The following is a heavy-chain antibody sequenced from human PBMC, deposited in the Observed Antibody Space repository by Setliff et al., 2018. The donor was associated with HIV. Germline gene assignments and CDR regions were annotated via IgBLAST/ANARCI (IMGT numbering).Heavy chain of an antibody. J-gene: IGHJ6*03. Sequence: RASVKVSCKASGYTFSSYDISWVRQATGQGLEWMGWMNPNSGNTGYAQKFQGRVTMTRDTSISTAYMELNNLKFEDTAGYYCARARRDSYDRGRRNHYYIDVWGKGTTVTVSS. D-gene: IGHD3-22*01. CDR3: ARARRDSYDRGRRNHYYIDV. CDR1: GYTFSSYD. CDR2: MNPNSGNT. V-gene: IGHV1-8*02.